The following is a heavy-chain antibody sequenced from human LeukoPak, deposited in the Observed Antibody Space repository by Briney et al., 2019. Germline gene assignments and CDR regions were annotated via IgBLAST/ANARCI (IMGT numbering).Heavy chain of an antibody. D-gene: IGHD3-22*01. CDR2: ISAYNGNT. Sequence: ASAKVSCKASGYTFTSYGISWVRQAPGQGLEWMGWISAYNGNTNYAQKLQGRVTMTTDTSTSTAYMELRSLRSDDTAVYYCARGGSSGYYPDAFDIWGQGTMVTVSS. CDR1: GYTFTSYG. J-gene: IGHJ3*02. CDR3: ARGGSSGYYPDAFDI. V-gene: IGHV1-18*01.